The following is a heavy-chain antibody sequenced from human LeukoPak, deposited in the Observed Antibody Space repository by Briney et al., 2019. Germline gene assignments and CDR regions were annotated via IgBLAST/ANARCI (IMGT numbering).Heavy chain of an antibody. CDR3: AGPSTGTAAALEY. J-gene: IGHJ4*02. V-gene: IGHV3-53*01. CDR1: VFTASIDY. Sequence: PGGSLRLSRAASVFTASIDYTSSGPHAPGKGLEWGSVIYSGGSTYYADSVKGRFTISRDNSKNTLYLQMSSLRAEDTAVYYCAGPSTGTAAALEYWGQGTLVTVSS. D-gene: IGHD6-13*01. CDR2: IYSGGST.